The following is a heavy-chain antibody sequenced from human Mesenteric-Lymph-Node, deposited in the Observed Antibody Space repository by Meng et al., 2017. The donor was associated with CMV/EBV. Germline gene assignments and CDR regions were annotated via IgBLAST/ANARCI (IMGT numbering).Heavy chain of an antibody. D-gene: IGHD3-9*01. CDR3: ARRDDILTGYYHPFHY. Sequence: SGFSFPSYWFTWVRQTPGKGLEWMGRIDPSDSHTNYSPSFEGHVTISADKSISTAYLQWSSLRASDTAVYYCARRDDILTGYYHPFHYWGQGTLVTVSS. J-gene: IGHJ4*02. CDR1: GFSFPSYW. CDR2: IDPSDSHT. V-gene: IGHV5-10-1*01.